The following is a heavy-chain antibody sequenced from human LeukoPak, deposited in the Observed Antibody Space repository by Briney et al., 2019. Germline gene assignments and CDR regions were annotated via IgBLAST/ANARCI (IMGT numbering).Heavy chain of an antibody. CDR1: GGSISSGGYS. Sequence: SETLSLTCAVSGGSISSGGYSWSWIRQPPGTGLEWIGYIYHSGSTYYNPSLKSRVTISVDRSKNQFSLKLSSVTAADTAVYYCARLNDAFDIWGQGTMVTVSS. J-gene: IGHJ3*02. V-gene: IGHV4-30-2*01. CDR3: ARLNDAFDI. CDR2: IYHSGST.